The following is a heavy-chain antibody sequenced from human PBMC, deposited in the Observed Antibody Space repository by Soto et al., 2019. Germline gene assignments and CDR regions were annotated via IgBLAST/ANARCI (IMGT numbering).Heavy chain of an antibody. D-gene: IGHD2-15*01. J-gene: IGHJ3*02. Sequence: PGGSLRLSCAASGFTVSSNYMSWVRQAPGKGLEWVSVIYSGGSTYYADSVKGRFTISRDNSKNTLYLQMNSLRAEDTAVYYCARDILGVAATYDHDAFDIWGQGTMVTVSS. CDR3: ARDILGVAATYDHDAFDI. V-gene: IGHV3-66*01. CDR2: IYSGGST. CDR1: GFTVSSNY.